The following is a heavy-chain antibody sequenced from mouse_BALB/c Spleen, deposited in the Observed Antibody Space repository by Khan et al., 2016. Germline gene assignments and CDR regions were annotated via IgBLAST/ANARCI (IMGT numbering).Heavy chain of an antibody. D-gene: IGHD1-2*01. CDR1: GCNIKDTY. Sequence: VQLQQSGAELVKPGASVKLSCTASGCNIKDTYIHWVKQRPEQGLEWIGRIDPANGNSKYDPKFQGKASITADTSSNKAYLQFSSLTSEDTAVYYCARGYGPWFAYWGQGTLVTVSA. CDR2: IDPANGNS. J-gene: IGHJ3*01. V-gene: IGHV14-3*02. CDR3: ARGYGPWFAY.